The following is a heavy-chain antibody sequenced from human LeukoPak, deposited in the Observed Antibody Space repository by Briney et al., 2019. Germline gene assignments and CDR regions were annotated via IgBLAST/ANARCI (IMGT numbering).Heavy chain of an antibody. D-gene: IGHD1-7*01. CDR2: INHSGST. J-gene: IGHJ6*03. CDR3: ARGRGSLWNYARGSYYYYYMDV. CDR1: GGSFSGYY. V-gene: IGHV4-34*01. Sequence: KPSETLSLTCAVYGGSFSGYYWSWIRQPPGKGLEWIGEINHSGSTNYNPSLKSRVTISVDTSKNQFSLKLSSVTAADTAVYYCARGRGSLWNYARGSYYYYYMDVWGKGTTVTVSS.